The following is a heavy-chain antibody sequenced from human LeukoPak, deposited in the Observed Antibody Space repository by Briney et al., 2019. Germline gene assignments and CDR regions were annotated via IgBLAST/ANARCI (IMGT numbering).Heavy chain of an antibody. Sequence: NPGGSLRLSCAAYGFTFSDYYMSWIRQAPGKGLEWVSYISSSGSTIYYADSVKGRFTISRDNAKNSLYLQMNSLRAEDTAVYYCARDRLAYYYDSSGPPTYWGQGTLVTVSS. CDR2: ISSSGSTI. J-gene: IGHJ4*02. CDR3: ARDRLAYYYDSSGPPTY. V-gene: IGHV3-11*04. D-gene: IGHD3-22*01. CDR1: GFTFSDYY.